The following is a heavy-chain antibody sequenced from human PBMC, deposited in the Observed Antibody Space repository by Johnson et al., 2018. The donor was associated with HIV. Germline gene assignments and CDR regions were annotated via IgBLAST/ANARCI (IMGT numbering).Heavy chain of an antibody. V-gene: IGHV3-7*01. D-gene: IGHD3-3*01. CDR1: GFTFSSYG. CDR3: ATGYYNFWGAYSHDAFDL. J-gene: IGHJ3*01. Sequence: EVQLVESGGGVVQPGGSLRLSCAASGFTFSSYGMHWVRQAPGKGLEWVANIKQDGSDKYYVDSVKGRFTISRDNAKNSLYLQMNSLRAEDTAVYYCATGYYNFWGAYSHDAFDLWGQGTMVAVSS. CDR2: IKQDGSDK.